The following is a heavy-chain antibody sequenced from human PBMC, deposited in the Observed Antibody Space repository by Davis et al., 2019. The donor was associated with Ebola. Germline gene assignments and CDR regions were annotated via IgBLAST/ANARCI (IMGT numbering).Heavy chain of an antibody. Sequence: GSLRLSCAASGFSVSTHYMSWVRQPPGKGLEWIGEINHSGSTNYNPSLKSRVTISVDTSKNQFSLKLSSVTAADTAVYYCARICVRLTTFNTKYYFDFWGQGTLVTVSS. D-gene: IGHD1-14*01. V-gene: IGHV4-34*01. CDR2: INHSGST. CDR3: ARICVRLTTFNTKYYFDF. CDR1: GFSVSTHY. J-gene: IGHJ4*02.